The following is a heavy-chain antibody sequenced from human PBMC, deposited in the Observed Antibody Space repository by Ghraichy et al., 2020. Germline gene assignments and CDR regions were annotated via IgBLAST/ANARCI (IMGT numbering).Heavy chain of an antibody. Sequence: SQTLSLTCTVSGGSISSYYWSWIRQPPGKGLEWIGYIYYSGSTNYNPSLKSRVTISVDTSKNQFSLKLSSVTAADPAVYYCARVRRVVVITEHDAFDIWGQGTMVTVSS. CDR2: IYYSGST. V-gene: IGHV4-59*01. J-gene: IGHJ3*02. CDR1: GGSISSYY. CDR3: ARVRRVVVITEHDAFDI. D-gene: IGHD3-22*01.